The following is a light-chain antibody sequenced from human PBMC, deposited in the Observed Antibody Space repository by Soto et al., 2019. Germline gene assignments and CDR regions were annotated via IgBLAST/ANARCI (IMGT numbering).Light chain of an antibody. Sequence: DIQMTQSPSTLSASVVDRFTITCLASQTIDSWLAWYQQRPGKPPNLLICKASTLASGVPSRFSGSGSGTEFTLTINSLQPDDFATYYCQQYHIYSGTFGQGTKVDIK. CDR3: QQYHIYSGT. CDR2: KAS. J-gene: IGKJ1*01. V-gene: IGKV1-5*03. CDR1: QTIDSW.